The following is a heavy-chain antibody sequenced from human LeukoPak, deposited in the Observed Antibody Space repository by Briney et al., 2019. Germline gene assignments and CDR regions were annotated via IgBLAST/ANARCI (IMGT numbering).Heavy chain of an antibody. D-gene: IGHD1-7*01. V-gene: IGHV3-15*04. Sequence: GGSLRLSCAASGFTFSNTWMNWVRQVPGKGLEWVGQTVSEIDGGTTDYAAPVKGRFTISRDDSKSTLYLQMNSLKIEDTAVYYCTTDEDWNYARKDVWGQGATVIVSS. J-gene: IGHJ6*02. CDR2: TVSEIDGGTT. CDR3: TTDEDWNYARKDV. CDR1: GFTFSNTW.